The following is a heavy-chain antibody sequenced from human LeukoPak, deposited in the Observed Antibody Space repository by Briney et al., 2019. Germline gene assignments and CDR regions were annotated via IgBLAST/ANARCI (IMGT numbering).Heavy chain of an antibody. V-gene: IGHV4-59*01. J-gene: IGHJ4*02. CDR1: GGSISSYY. CDR3: GRTGYCRKDFDY. CDR2: IYYSGST. Sequence: PSETLSLTCTVSGGSISSYYWSWIRQPPGKGLEWIGYIYYSGSTNYNPSLKSRVTISVDTSKNQFSLKLSSVTAADTAVYYCGRTGYCRKDFDYWGQGTLVTVSS. D-gene: IGHD3-9*01.